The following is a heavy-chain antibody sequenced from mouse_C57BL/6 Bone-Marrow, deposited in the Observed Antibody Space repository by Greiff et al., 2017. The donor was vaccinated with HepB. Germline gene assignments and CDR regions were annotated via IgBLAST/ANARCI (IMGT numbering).Heavy chain of an antibody. CDR2: INPYNGGT. V-gene: IGHV1-19*01. Sequence: VQLQQSGPVLVKPGASVKMSCKASGYTFTDYYMNWVKQSHGKSLEWIGVINPYNGGTSYNQKFKGKATLTVDKSSSTAYMELNSLTSDDSAVYYCARKFFYYFDYWGQGTTLTVSS. CDR3: ARKFFYYFDY. CDR1: GYTFTDYY. J-gene: IGHJ2*01.